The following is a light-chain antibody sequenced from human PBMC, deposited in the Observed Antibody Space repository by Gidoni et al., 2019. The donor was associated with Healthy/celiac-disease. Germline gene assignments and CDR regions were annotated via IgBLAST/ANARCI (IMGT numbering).Light chain of an antibody. CDR3: QQYYNRPPAT. CDR2: SAS. V-gene: IGKV1-33*01. J-gene: IGKJ4*01. Sequence: DIQMTQSPSSLSASVGDRVTITCQASQDIINYLHWYQQKPGKAPNLLIYSASNLETGVPSMIIGIGSATDFSFTISSLQQEDIFTYYCQQYYNRPPATFGGGTKVEIK. CDR1: QDIINY.